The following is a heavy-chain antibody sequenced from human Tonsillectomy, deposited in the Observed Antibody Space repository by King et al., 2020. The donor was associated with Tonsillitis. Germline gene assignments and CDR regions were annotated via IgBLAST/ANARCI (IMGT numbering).Heavy chain of an antibody. V-gene: IGHV3-33*05. CDR1: GFTFSTYA. CDR3: ARGRWWSSGWGIDI. CDR2: ISHDGSRT. J-gene: IGHJ4*02. Sequence: VQLVESGGGVVQPGRPLRLSCAASGFTFSTYAIHWVRQAPGKGLEWVALISHDGSRTYYTDSVQGRFTISRDNSNSTLYLQMTSLRTEDTAIYYCARGRWWSSGWGIDIWGRGTLVTVSS. D-gene: IGHD6-19*01.